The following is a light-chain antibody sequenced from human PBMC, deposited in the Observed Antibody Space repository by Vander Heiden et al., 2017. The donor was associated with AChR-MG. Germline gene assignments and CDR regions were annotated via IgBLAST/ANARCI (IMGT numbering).Light chain of an antibody. J-gene: IGLJ1*01. CDR1: SSNIGRNY. Sequence: QSVLTPPPSASGTLGQGVTISCSGSSSNIGRNYVYWYQQVPGTAPKLLICRNNQRPSGVPDRFSGSKSGTSASLVISGLRSEDEADYYCATWDDSLTGKVFGTGTKVTVL. CDR3: ATWDDSLTGKV. CDR2: RNN. V-gene: IGLV1-47*01.